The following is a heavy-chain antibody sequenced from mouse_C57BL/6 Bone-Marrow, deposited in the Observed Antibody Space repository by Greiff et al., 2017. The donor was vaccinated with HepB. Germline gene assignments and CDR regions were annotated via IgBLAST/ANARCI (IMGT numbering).Heavy chain of an antibody. J-gene: IGHJ1*03. Sequence: EVKVVDSGGGLVQSGRSLRLSCATSGFTFSDFYMEWVRQAPGKGLEWIAASRNKANDYTTEYIASVKGRFIVSRDTSHIILYLQMNALRADDTAIYYCARDARASYYYGSSYWYFDVWGTGTTVTVS. V-gene: IGHV7-1*01. CDR3: ARDARASYYYGSSYWYFDV. CDR2: SRNKANDYTT. D-gene: IGHD1-1*01. CDR1: GFTFSDFY.